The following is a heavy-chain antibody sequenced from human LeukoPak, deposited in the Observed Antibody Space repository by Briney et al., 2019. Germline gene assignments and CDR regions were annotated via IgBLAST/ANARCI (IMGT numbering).Heavy chain of an antibody. V-gene: IGHV3-23*01. CDR2: ITNSGFGT. CDR3: AKYLSGSGYDY. Sequence: GGSLRLSCAASGFTFSSYAMSWVRQAPGKGVEWVSGITNSGFGTYYAQSVKGRFTISRDNSKNTLYLQMSSLRAEDTALYYCAKYLSGSGYDYWGQGTLVTVSS. CDR1: GFTFSSYA. J-gene: IGHJ4*02. D-gene: IGHD5-12*01.